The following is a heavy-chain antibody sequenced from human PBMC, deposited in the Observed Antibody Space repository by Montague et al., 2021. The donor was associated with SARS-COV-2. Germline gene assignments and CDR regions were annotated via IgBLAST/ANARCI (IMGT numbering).Heavy chain of an antibody. J-gene: IGHJ4*02. D-gene: IGHD6-13*01. V-gene: IGHV3-20*04. CDR2: INWNGGST. CDR1: GFTFDDYG. CDR3: ASGYSSSWDIFDY. Sequence: SLRLPCAASGFTFDDYGMSWVRQAPGKGLEWVSGINWNGGSTGYADSVKGRFTISRDNAKNSLYLQMNSLRAEDTALYYCASGYSSSWDIFDYWGQGTLVTVSS.